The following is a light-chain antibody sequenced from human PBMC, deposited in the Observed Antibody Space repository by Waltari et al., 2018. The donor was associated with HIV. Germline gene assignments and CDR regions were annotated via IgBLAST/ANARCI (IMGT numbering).Light chain of an antibody. CDR1: QSVDDH. CDR2: GAS. V-gene: IGKV3-15*01. Sequence: EIVMTQSPATLSVSPGERATLSCRASQSVDDHLAWYQHKPGQAPRLRIYGASTRATGIPARFSGSGSGTDFTLTINSLQSEDFAVYYCQQYNNWPPAYTFGQGTKLEIK. J-gene: IGKJ2*01. CDR3: QQYNNWPPAYT.